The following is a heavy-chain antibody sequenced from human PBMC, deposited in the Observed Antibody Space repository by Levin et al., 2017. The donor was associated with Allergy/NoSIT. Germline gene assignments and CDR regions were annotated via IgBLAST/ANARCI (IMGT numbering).Heavy chain of an antibody. Sequence: GGSLRLSCAASGFTFANNAMNWVRQAPGSGLEWVSAISGNGAHTYYVDSVKGRFTVSRDNSKNTLYLQMNSLRAEDTAVYYCTRGPHARADYYFDDWGQGILVTVSS. CDR1: GFTFANNA. CDR3: TRGPHARADYYFDD. V-gene: IGHV3-23*01. D-gene: IGHD2-21*01. J-gene: IGHJ4*02. CDR2: ISGNGAHT.